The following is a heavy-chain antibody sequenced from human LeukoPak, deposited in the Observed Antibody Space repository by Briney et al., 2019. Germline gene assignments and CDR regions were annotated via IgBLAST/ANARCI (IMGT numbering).Heavy chain of an antibody. D-gene: IGHD2-15*01. V-gene: IGHV3-30*03. CDR3: ARDRRLYSGGSGAIDY. Sequence: GGSLRLSCAASGFSFGSYGMHWVRQAPGKGLEWVGVISHEGSGTYYADSVKGRFTISRDNSKNLVYLQMNSLRAEDTAVYYCARDRRLYSGGSGAIDYWGQGTLVTVSS. J-gene: IGHJ4*02. CDR2: ISHEGSGT. CDR1: GFSFGSYG.